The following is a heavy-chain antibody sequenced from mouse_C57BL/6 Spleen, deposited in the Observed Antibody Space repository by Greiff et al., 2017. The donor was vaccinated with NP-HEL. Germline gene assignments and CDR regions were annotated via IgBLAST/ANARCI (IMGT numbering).Heavy chain of an antibody. CDR1: GYTFTSYW. V-gene: IGHV1-69*01. Sequence: QVQLQQSGAELVMPGASVKLSCKASGYTFTSYWMHWVKQRPGQGLEWIGEIDPSDSYTNYNQKFKGKSTLTVDKSSSTAYMQLSSLTSEDSAVNYCARGYYGSSSHFDYWGQGTTLTVSS. CDR3: ARGYYGSSSHFDY. D-gene: IGHD1-1*01. CDR2: IDPSDSYT. J-gene: IGHJ2*01.